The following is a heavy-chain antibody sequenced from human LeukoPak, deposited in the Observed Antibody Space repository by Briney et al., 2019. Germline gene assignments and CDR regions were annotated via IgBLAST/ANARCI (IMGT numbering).Heavy chain of an antibody. V-gene: IGHV3-7*01. CDR2: INQDGGDK. CDR3: ARDHDGKDY. J-gene: IGHJ4*02. Sequence: GGSLRLSRAASGFTFSRYWMSWVRQAPGKGLEWVANINQDGGDKYHADSVKGRFTISRDNAKNSLYLQMNSLRAEDTAVYYCARDHDGKDYWGQGTLVTVSS. CDR1: GFTFSRYW.